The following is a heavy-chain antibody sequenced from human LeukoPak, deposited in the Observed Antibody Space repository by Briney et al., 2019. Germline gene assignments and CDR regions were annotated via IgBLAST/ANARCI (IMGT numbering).Heavy chain of an antibody. CDR1: GGSISSYY. Sequence: SETLSLTCTVSGGSISSYYCSWIRQPPGKGLEWIGYIYDSGSTNYNPSLKSRVTISVDTSKNQSSLKLSPVTAADTAVYYCAPGTTGTAGWFDPWGQGTLVTVSS. D-gene: IGHD1-1*01. V-gene: IGHV4-59*12. CDR2: IYDSGST. CDR3: APGTTGTAGWFDP. J-gene: IGHJ5*02.